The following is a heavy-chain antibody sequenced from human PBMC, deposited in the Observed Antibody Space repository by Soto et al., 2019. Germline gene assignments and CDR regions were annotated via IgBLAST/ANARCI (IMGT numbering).Heavy chain of an antibody. CDR1: GGSISSDY. CDR3: ARGPGGSLAYYFDS. J-gene: IGHJ4*02. D-gene: IGHD3-16*01. V-gene: IGHV4-59*01. CDR2: VYYSGST. Sequence: SETLSLTCTVSGGSISSDYWSWIRQPPGEGPEWIGYVYYSGSTKYNPPLKSRVTISVDTSKKQFSLNLSSVTAADTAVYYCARGPGGSLAYYFDSWGQGTLVTVSS.